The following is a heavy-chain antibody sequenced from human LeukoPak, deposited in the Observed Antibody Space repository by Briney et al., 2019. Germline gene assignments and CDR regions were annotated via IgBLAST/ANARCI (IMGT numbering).Heavy chain of an antibody. CDR3: ARDRYCSSTSCYPPYYFDY. CDR2: ISSGGNT. J-gene: IGHJ4*02. V-gene: IGHV4-4*07. Sequence: NPSETLSLTCTVSGASIRSYYWSWIRQPAGKKLEWIGRISSGGNTDYNPSLRSRLTMSVDTSKNQFSLKLSSVTAADTAVYYCARDRYCSSTSCYPPYYFDYWGQGTLVTVSS. CDR1: GASIRSYY. D-gene: IGHD2-2*01.